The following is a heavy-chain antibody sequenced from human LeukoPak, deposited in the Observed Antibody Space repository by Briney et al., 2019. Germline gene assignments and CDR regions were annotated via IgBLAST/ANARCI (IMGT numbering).Heavy chain of an antibody. D-gene: IGHD6-19*01. V-gene: IGHV4-39*01. Sequence: SETLSLTCTVSSGSISSSTHYWGWIRQPPGKGLEWIGSFYYSGSTYYNPSLKSRVTISVDTSKNQFSLKLSSVTATDTAVYYCARDSSGWSNFDLWGQGTLVTVSS. CDR3: ARDSSGWSNFDL. CDR2: FYYSGST. CDR1: SGSISSSTHY. J-gene: IGHJ4*02.